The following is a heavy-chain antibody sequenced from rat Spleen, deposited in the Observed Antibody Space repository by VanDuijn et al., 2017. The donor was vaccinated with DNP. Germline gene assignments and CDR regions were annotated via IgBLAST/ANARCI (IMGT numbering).Heavy chain of an antibody. J-gene: IGHJ2*01. CDR1: GFTFSGYY. Sequence: EVQLVESGGGLVQPGRSLKLSCAASGFTFSGYYMAWVRQAPKRGLEWVTTIHSDGSSDYYRDSVRGRFTISRDNIGSALYLQMDSLSSEDTATYFCVRHRLYNNLFDYWGQGVMVTVSS. D-gene: IGHD1-10*01. V-gene: IGHV5-7*01. CDR3: VRHRLYNNLFDY. CDR2: IHSDGSSD.